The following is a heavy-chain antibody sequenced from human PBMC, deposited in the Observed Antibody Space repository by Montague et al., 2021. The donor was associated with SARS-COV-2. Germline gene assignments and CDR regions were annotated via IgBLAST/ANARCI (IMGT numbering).Heavy chain of an antibody. Sequence: SLRLSCAASGFTFSGYEMNWVRQAPGKGLEWVSYISSSGSTIYYADSVKGRFTISRDNAKNSLYLQMNSLRAEDTAVYYCARAEMYYDFWSGYPWTFYYFDYWGQGTLVTVSS. CDR2: ISSSGSTI. CDR3: ARAEMYYDFWSGYPWTFYYFDY. D-gene: IGHD3-3*01. J-gene: IGHJ4*02. V-gene: IGHV3-48*03. CDR1: GFTFSGYE.